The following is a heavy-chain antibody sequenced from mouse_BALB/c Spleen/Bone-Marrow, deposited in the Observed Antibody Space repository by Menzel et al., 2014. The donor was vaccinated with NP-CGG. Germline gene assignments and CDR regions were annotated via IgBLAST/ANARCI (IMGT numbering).Heavy chain of an antibody. V-gene: IGHV5-6*01. Sequence: EVQGVESGGDLVKPGGSLKLSCAASGFTFSSYGMSWVRQTPDKRLEWVATISSGGSYTYYPDSVKGRFTISRDNAKNTLYLQMSSLKSEDTAMYYCARHDYDEENFDYWGQGTTLTVSS. CDR2: ISSGGSYT. D-gene: IGHD2-4*01. J-gene: IGHJ2*01. CDR1: GFTFSSYG. CDR3: ARHDYDEENFDY.